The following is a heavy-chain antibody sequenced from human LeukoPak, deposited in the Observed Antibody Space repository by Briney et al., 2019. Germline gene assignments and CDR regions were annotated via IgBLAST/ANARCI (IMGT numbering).Heavy chain of an antibody. CDR3: AREYYYNFSFQH. V-gene: IGHV3-30-3*01. CDR2: ISYDGSNK. J-gene: IGHJ1*01. D-gene: IGHD3-10*01. CDR1: GFTFSSYA. Sequence: GGSLRLSCAASGFTFSSYAMHWVRQAPGKGLEWVAVISYDGSNKYYADSVKGRFTISRDNSKNTLYLQMNSLRAEDTAVYYCAREYYYNFSFQHWGQGTLVTVSS.